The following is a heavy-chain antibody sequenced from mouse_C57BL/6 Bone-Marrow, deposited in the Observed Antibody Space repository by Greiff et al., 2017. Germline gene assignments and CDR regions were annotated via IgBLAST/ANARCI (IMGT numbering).Heavy chain of an antibody. V-gene: IGHV5-6*02. D-gene: IGHD1-1*01. J-gene: IGHJ3*01. CDR2: ISSGGSYT. Sequence: EVMLVESGGDLVKPGGSLKLSCAASGFTFSSYCMSWVRQTPDKKLEWVATISSGGSYTYYPYLVKGRYTISRDNAKKTLYMQMSSLKSEDTAMYYCARPHSYGSSFAYWGQGTLVTVSA. CDR1: GFTFSSYC. CDR3: ARPHSYGSSFAY.